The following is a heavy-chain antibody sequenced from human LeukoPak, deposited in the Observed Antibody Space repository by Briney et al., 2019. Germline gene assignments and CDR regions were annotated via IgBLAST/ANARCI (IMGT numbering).Heavy chain of an antibody. D-gene: IGHD3-22*01. CDR1: GGTFSSYA. J-gene: IGHJ4*02. V-gene: IGHV1-69*04. CDR3: ARPEGCYYDSSGTLFDY. CDR2: IIPILGIA. Sequence: SVKVSCKASGGTFSSYAISWVRQAPGQGLEWMGRIIPILGIANYAQKFQGRVTITADKSTSTAYMELSSLRSEDTAVYYCARPEGCYYDSSGTLFDYWGQGTLVTVSS.